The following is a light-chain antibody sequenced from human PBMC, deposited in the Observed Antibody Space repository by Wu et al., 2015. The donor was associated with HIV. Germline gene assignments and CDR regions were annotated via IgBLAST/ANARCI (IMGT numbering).Light chain of an antibody. Sequence: DIQMTQSPSSLSASVGDRVTITCRGSQGISNYLAWYQQKPGKVPKVLIYAASTLQSGVPSRFSGSGSGTDFTLTISSLQPEDVATYYCQKYNTAPWTFGQGTKVEMK. J-gene: IGKJ1*01. V-gene: IGKV1-27*01. CDR2: AAS. CDR1: QGISNY. CDR3: QKYNTAPWT.